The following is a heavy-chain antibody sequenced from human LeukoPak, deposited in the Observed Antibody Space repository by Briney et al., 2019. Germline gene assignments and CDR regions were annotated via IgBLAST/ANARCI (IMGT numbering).Heavy chain of an antibody. J-gene: IGHJ2*01. Sequence: GESLKISCKGSGYSFPSYWIGWLRQMPGKGLEGMGIIYSGDSDTRYSPSFQGQVTISAHKSISTPYLQWSSLKASDTAMYYCATRPAPSYYDSSGYYFDRYFDLWGRGTLVTVSS. V-gene: IGHV5-51*01. D-gene: IGHD3-22*01. CDR1: GYSFPSYW. CDR3: ATRPAPSYYDSSGYYFDRYFDL. CDR2: IYSGDSDT.